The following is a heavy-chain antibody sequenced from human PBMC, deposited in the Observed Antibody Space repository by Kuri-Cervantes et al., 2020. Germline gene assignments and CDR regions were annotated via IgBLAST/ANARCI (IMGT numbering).Heavy chain of an antibody. CDR1: GFTFSSYA. V-gene: IGHV3-30-3*01. J-gene: IGHJ6*02. D-gene: IGHD3-3*01. Sequence: GGSLRLSCAASGFTFSSYAMHWVRQAPGKGLEWVAVISYDGSNKYYADSVKGRFTISRDNSKNTLYLQMNSLRAEDTAVYYCARELKLRFLEWFLYGMDVWGQGTTVTVSS. CDR2: ISYDGSNK. CDR3: ARELKLRFLEWFLYGMDV.